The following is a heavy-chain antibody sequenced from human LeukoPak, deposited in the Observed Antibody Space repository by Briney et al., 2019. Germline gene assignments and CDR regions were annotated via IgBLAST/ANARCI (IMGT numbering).Heavy chain of an antibody. Sequence: PSETLSLTCTVSGGSISSGFYYWAWIRQPPGKGLEWIGSIYYSGITYYNPSLKSPVTISVDTSKNQFSLKLSSVTAADTAVYYCASRAYNWNDVNVYWGQGTLVTVSS. CDR1: GGSISSGFYY. J-gene: IGHJ4*02. V-gene: IGHV4-39*01. D-gene: IGHD1-1*01. CDR2: IYYSGIT. CDR3: ASRAYNWNDVNVY.